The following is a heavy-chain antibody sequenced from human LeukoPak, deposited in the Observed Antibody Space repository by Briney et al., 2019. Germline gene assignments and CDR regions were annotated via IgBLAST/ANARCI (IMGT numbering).Heavy chain of an antibody. V-gene: IGHV3-23*01. CDR3: ARRAGDYSHPYDY. CDR2: TSSSDAGT. J-gene: IGHJ4*02. Sequence: PGGSLRLSCAASGFTLSTYAMSWVRQTPGKGLEWVAATSSSDAGTYHADSVRGRFTISRDNSKNTVHLQMNSLRAEDTAMYYCARRAGDYSHPYDYWGQGTLVTVSS. CDR1: GFTLSTYA. D-gene: IGHD3-22*01.